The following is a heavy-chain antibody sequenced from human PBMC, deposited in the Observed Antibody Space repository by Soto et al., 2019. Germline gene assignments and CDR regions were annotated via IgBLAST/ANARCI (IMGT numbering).Heavy chain of an antibody. CDR1: GGTFSSYA. D-gene: IGHD3-3*01. CDR3: AKPLRFLDSYGMDV. V-gene: IGHV1-69*01. Sequence: SVKVSCKASGGTFSSYAISWVRQAPGQGLEWMGGIIPIFGTANYAQKFQGRVTITADESTSTAYMELSSLRSEDTAVYYCAKPLRFLDSYGMDVWGQGTTVTVPS. CDR2: IIPIFGTA. J-gene: IGHJ6*02.